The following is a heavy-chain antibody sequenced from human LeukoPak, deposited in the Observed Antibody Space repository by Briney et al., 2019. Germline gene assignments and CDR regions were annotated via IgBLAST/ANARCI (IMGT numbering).Heavy chain of an antibody. CDR1: GLIFTRHS. D-gene: IGHD2-15*01. CDR3: ARDYGYFSGHNLDAYDI. Sequence: GGSLRPSSAAAGLIFTRHSMTWVRHPPGKGLEWVANIKEDGSAKSYEDSVRCEKTIYRDNGKSSLYLQMNSVKGEDTADYYGARDYGYFSGHNLDAYDIWRQGTTVIVSS. CDR2: IKEDGSAK. J-gene: IGHJ3*02. V-gene: IGHV3-7*01.